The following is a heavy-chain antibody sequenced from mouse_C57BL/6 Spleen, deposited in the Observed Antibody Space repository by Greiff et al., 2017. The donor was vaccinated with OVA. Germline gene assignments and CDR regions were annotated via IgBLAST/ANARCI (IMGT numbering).Heavy chain of an antibody. CDR1: GYSFTGYY. V-gene: IGHV1-42*01. J-gene: IGHJ2*01. Sequence: EVQLQQSGPELVKPGASVKISCKASGYSFTGYYMNWVKQSPEKSLEWIGEINPSTGGTTYNQKFKAKATLTVDKSSSTAYMQLKSLTSEDSAVYYCARWDSSGYFDYWGQGTTLTVSS. CDR2: INPSTGGT. D-gene: IGHD3-2*02. CDR3: ARWDSSGYFDY.